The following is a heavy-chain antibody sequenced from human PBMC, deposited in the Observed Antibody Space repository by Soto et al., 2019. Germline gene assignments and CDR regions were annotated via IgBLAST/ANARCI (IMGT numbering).Heavy chain of an antibody. CDR1: GFTFSSYA. CDR2: ISYDGSNK. Sequence: QVQLVESGGGVVQPGRSLRLSCAASGFTFSSYAMHWVRQAPGKGLEWVAVISYDGSNKYYADSVKGRFTISRDNSKNTLCLQMNSLRAEDTAVYYCARGSTVTTYGMDVWGQGTTVTVSS. D-gene: IGHD4-17*01. V-gene: IGHV3-30-3*01. J-gene: IGHJ6*02. CDR3: ARGSTVTTYGMDV.